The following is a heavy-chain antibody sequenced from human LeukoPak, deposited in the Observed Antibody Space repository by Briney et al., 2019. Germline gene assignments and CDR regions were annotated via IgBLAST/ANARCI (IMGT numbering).Heavy chain of an antibody. V-gene: IGHV3-48*03. CDR3: ARRRDWFAP. CDR1: GFTFSSSE. Sequence: GGSLRLSCAASGFTFSSSEMNWVRQAPGKGLEWVSYIGSSGNAIYYADSVRGRFTISRDNAKNSLYLQMNSLRAEDTAVYYCARRRDWFAPWGQGTLVTVS. CDR2: IGSSGNAI. J-gene: IGHJ5*02.